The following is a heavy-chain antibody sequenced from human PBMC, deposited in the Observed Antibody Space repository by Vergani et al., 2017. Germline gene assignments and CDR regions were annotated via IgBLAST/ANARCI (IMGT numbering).Heavy chain of an antibody. D-gene: IGHD6-19*01. CDR2: IYPGDSDT. CDR3: ARQGKSSYWYFDL. CDR1: GYIFTTYW. Sequence: EVQLVQSEAEVRKPGESLKISCKGSGYIFTTYWIGWVRQMPGKGLEWMGIIYPGDSDTRYSPSFQGQVTISADKSISTAYLQWSSLKASDTAMYYCARQGKSSYWYFDLWGRGTLVTVSS. V-gene: IGHV5-51*01. J-gene: IGHJ2*01.